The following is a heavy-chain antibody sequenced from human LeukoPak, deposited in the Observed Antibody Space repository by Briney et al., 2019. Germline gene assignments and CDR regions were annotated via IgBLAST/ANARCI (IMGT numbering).Heavy chain of an antibody. CDR3: ARYDFWSGYSDWFDP. J-gene: IGHJ5*02. CDR2: IKQDESEK. V-gene: IGHV3-7*01. D-gene: IGHD3-3*01. CDR1: GFTFSIYW. Sequence: PGGSLRPSCAASGFTFSIYWMSWVRQAPGKGLEWVANIKQDESEKYYVDSVKGRFTISRDNAKNSLYLQMNSLRAEDTAMYYCARYDFWSGYSDWFDPWGQGTLVTVSS.